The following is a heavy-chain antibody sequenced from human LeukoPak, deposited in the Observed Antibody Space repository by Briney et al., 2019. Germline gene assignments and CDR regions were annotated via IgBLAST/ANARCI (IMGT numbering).Heavy chain of an antibody. Sequence: ASVKVSCKVSGYTLTELSMHWVRQAPGQGLEWMGIINPSGSSTSYAQKFQGRVTMTRDTSTSTVYMELSSLRSEDTAVYYCARDPTSSATVAGDPYYYYYMDVWGKGTTVTVSS. CDR3: ARDPTSSATVAGDPYYYYYMDV. V-gene: IGHV1-46*01. CDR1: GYTLTELS. D-gene: IGHD6-19*01. J-gene: IGHJ6*03. CDR2: INPSGSST.